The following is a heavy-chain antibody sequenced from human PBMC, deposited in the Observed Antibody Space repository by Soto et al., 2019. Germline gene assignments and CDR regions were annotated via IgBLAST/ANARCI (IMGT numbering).Heavy chain of an antibody. J-gene: IGHJ4*02. D-gene: IGHD3-22*01. CDR2: IGYDGSNK. CDR1: GFTFRSYG. V-gene: IGHV3-33*01. CDR3: ARSFYDSSDYYFDY. Sequence: QVQLVESGGGVVQPGRSLRLSCAASGFTFRSYGMHWVRQAPVKGLEWVAVIGYDGSNKYYADSVKGRFTISRDNSKNTLYLQRNSLRAEDTAVYYCARSFYDSSDYYFDYWGQGTLVTVSS.